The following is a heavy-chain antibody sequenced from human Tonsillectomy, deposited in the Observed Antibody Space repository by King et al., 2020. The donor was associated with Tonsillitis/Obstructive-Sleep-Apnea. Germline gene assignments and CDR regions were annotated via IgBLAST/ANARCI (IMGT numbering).Heavy chain of an antibody. J-gene: IGHJ4*02. Sequence: VQLVESGAEVKKPGESLRISCKGSGYSFTSSWIGWVRQMPGRGLEWMGIIYPADSDIKYSPSFQGQVTISADKSITTAYLQWSSRKASDTAMYYCAGQGSGNLHLDHWGQGTLVTVSS. D-gene: IGHD1-26*01. CDR1: GYSFTSSW. CDR2: IYPADSDI. CDR3: AGQGSGNLHLDH. V-gene: IGHV5-51*01.